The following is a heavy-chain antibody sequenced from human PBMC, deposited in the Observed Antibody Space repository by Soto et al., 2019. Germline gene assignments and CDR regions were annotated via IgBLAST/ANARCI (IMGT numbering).Heavy chain of an antibody. J-gene: IGHJ4*02. Sequence: GGSLRLSCAASGFTFDIYSMNWVRQAPGKGLEWVSYISSSSSTIYYADSVKGRFTISRDNAKNSLYLQMNSLRAEDTAVYYCVRIEGGSPGDYWGLGTLVTVS. V-gene: IGHV3-48*01. CDR1: GFTFDIYS. CDR2: ISSSSSTI. CDR3: VRIEGGSPGDY.